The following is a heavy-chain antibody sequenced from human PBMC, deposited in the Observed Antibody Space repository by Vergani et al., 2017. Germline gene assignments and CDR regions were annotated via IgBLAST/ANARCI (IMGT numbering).Heavy chain of an antibody. CDR2: IYYSGST. D-gene: IGHD5-24*01. CDR3: ARTTQARDGYNYSFDY. J-gene: IGHJ4*02. V-gene: IGHV4-59*01. CDR1: GGSISSYY. Sequence: QVQLQESGPGLVKPSETLSLTCTVSGGSISSYYWSWIRQPPGKGLEWFGYIYYSGSTNYNPSLKSRVTISVDTSKNQFSLKLSSVTAADTAVYYCARTTQARDGYNYSFDYWGQGTLVTVSS.